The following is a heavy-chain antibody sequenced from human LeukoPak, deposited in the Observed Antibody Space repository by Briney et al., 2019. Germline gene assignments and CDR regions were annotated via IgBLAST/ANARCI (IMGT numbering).Heavy chain of an antibody. CDR2: IYYSGST. CDR3: AAQVGATVYWFDP. V-gene: IGHV4-39*07. J-gene: IGHJ5*02. CDR1: GGSISSSSYY. D-gene: IGHD1-26*01. Sequence: PSETLSLTCTVSGGSISSSSYYWGWIRQPPGKGLEWIGSIYYSGSTYYNPSLKSRVTISVDTSKNQFSLKLSSVTAADTAVYYCAAQVGATVYWFDPWGQGTLVTVSS.